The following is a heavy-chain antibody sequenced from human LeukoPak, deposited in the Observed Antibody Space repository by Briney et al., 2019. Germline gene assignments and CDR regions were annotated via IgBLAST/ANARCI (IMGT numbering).Heavy chain of an antibody. V-gene: IGHV1-69*05. Sequence: ASVKVSCKASGGTFSSYAISWVRQAPGQGLEWMGRIIPIFGTASYAQKFQGRVTITTDESTSTAYMELSSLRSEDTAVYYCASGDYVWGSYRPFDYWGQGTLVTVSS. J-gene: IGHJ4*02. D-gene: IGHD3-16*02. CDR3: ASGDYVWGSYRPFDY. CDR1: GGTFSSYA. CDR2: IIPIFGTA.